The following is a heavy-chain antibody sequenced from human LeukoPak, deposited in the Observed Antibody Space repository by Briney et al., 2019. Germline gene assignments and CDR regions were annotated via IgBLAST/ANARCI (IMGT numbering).Heavy chain of an antibody. Sequence: GGSLRLSCAASGFTFSSYAMHWVRQAPGKGLEWVAVISYDGSNKYYADSVKGRFTFSRYNSKNTLYLQINGRRAEDTAVYYCARDWGSGWPAGRFDPWGQGTLVTVSS. V-gene: IGHV3-30*04. J-gene: IGHJ5*02. D-gene: IGHD6-19*01. CDR1: GFTFSSYA. CDR3: ARDWGSGWPAGRFDP. CDR2: ISYDGSNK.